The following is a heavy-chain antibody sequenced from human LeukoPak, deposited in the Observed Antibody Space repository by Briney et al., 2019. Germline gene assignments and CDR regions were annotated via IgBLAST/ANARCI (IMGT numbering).Heavy chain of an antibody. CDR3: VRQFWA. V-gene: IGHV3-66*04. Sequence: PGGSLRLSCAASGFTFSSDYMNWVRQAPGKGLEWVAVVYSGGGTDYADSVKGRFTISRDIPKNTLYLQMIGLRVEDTAVYYCVRQFWAWGQGTLVTVSS. D-gene: IGHD3-16*01. J-gene: IGHJ5*02. CDR1: GFTFSSDY. CDR2: VYSGGGT.